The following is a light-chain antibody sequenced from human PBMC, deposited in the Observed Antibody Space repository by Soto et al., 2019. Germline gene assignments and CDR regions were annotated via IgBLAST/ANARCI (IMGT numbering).Light chain of an antibody. V-gene: IGKV3-20*01. J-gene: IGKJ1*01. CDR3: QQYASSRT. CDR1: QSVSSNH. Sequence: EIVLTQSPGTLSLSPGERGTLSCRASQSVSSNHLAWYQQKPGQAPRLLIYGASRRATGIPDRFSGSGSGTDFTLTISSLQPDDFAVYYCQQYASSRTFGQGTKVDIK. CDR2: GAS.